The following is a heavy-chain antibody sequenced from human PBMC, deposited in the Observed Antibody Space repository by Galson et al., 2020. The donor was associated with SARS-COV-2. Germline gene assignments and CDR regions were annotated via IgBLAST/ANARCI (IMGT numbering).Heavy chain of an antibody. J-gene: IGHJ3*01. CDR2: YTWHGDRT. D-gene: IGHD3-16*01. Sequence: PGGSLRLPFAASGFLLEDLYMTWVRQAPGKGLEWVSTYTWHGDRTTLTDSVEGRFNVSRDNGKNSLDLQMNSLRDEDTAFYYCARATGYGGFETFDVWGQGTMVTVSS. CDR1: GFLLEDLY. V-gene: IGHV3-20*03. CDR3: ARATGYGGFETFDV.